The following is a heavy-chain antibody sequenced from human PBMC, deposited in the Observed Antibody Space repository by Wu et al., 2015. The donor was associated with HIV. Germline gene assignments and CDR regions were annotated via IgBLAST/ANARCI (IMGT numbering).Heavy chain of an antibody. CDR1: GYTFTDYY. CDR2: INPSSGTT. D-gene: IGHD4-17*01. V-gene: IGHV1-46*01. CDR3: ARDPRSGDYVNGDY. J-gene: IGHJ4*02. Sequence: QVQLVQSAAEVKKPGASVKVSCKASGYTFTDYYIHWVRQAPGQGPEWMGIINPSSGTTSYTQNFQGRVTFTRDTSTNTVNMELNSLKSDDTAIYYCARDPRSGDYVNGDYWGQGTLVIVSS.